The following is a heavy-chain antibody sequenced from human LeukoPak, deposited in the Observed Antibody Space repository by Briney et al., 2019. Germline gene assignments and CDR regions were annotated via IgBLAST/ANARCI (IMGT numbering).Heavy chain of an antibody. CDR3: AKDPYGIPAAAGDY. D-gene: IGHD6-13*01. V-gene: IGHV3-9*01. CDR1: GFTFDDYA. J-gene: IGHJ4*02. Sequence: GGSLRLSCAASGFTFDDYAMHWVRQAPGKGLEWVSGISWNSGSIGYADSVKGRFTISRDNAKNSLYLQMNSLRAEDTALYYCAKDPYGIPAAAGDYWGQGTLVTVSS. CDR2: ISWNSGSI.